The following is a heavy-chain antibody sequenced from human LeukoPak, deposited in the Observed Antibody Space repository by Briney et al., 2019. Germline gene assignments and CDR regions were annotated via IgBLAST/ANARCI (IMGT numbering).Heavy chain of an antibody. V-gene: IGHV5-51*01. CDR3: ATYYDIFTCYSPDAFDI. D-gene: IGHD3-9*01. CDR1: GYSFTSYW. CDR2: IYPGDSDT. Sequence: GGSLRLSCKGSGYSFTSYWIGWVRQMPGKGLEWMGIIYPGDSDTIYSPSFQGQVTISADKSNSTAYLQWSSLKASDTAMYYFATYYDIFTCYSPDAFDIWGQGTMVTVSS. J-gene: IGHJ3*02.